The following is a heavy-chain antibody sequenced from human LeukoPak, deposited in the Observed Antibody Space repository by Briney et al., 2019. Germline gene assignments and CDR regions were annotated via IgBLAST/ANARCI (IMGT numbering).Heavy chain of an antibody. CDR1: GFTFSNYL. J-gene: IGHJ4*02. CDR2: ISHSGSSI. V-gene: IGHV3-23*01. Sequence: GGSLRLSCVASGFTFSNYLMDWVRQAPGKGLEWVSGISHSGSSIYYADSVKGRFTISRDNSKNTLYLQMDRLRVEDTAVYYCAMALDYWGQGTLVTVSS. CDR3: AMALDY.